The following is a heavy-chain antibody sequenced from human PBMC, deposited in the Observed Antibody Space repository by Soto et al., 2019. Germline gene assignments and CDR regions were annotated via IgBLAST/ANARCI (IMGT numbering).Heavy chain of an antibody. CDR3: ARVSYDIVLVPASDAFDI. V-gene: IGHV1-69*13. Sequence: SVKVSCKASGGTFSSYAISWVRQAPGQGLEWMGEIIPIFGTANYAQKFQGRVTITADESTSTAYMELSSLRSEDTAVYYCARVSYDIVLVPASDAFDIWGQGTMVTVSS. J-gene: IGHJ3*02. CDR1: GGTFSSYA. D-gene: IGHD2-2*01. CDR2: IIPIFGTA.